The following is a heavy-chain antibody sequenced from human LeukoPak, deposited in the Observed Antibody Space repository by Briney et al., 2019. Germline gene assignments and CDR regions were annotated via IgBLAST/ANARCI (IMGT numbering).Heavy chain of an antibody. Sequence: GASLKISCKGSGYRFTSYWIGWVRQMPGKGLEWMGIIYPGDSDTRYSPSFQGQVTISADKSISTAYLQWSSLKASDTAMYYCARRHYYGSGSYPLPFDYWGQGTLVTVSS. V-gene: IGHV5-51*01. D-gene: IGHD3-10*01. CDR1: GYRFTSYW. CDR2: IYPGDSDT. CDR3: ARRHYYGSGSYPLPFDY. J-gene: IGHJ4*02.